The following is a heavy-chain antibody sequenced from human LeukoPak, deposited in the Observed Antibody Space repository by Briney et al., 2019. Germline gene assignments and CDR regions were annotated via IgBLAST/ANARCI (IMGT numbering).Heavy chain of an antibody. CDR3: ARGLYRPYYFDY. V-gene: IGHV3-7*01. D-gene: IGHD3-16*01. CDR2: IKQDGSEK. CDR1: GFTFSSFW. J-gene: IGHJ4*02. Sequence: PGGSLRLSCAASGFTFSSFWMSWVRQAPGKGLEWVANIKQDGSEKYYVDSVKGRFTISRDNAKNSLYLQMSSLRAEDTAVYYCARGLYRPYYFDYWGQGTLVTVSS.